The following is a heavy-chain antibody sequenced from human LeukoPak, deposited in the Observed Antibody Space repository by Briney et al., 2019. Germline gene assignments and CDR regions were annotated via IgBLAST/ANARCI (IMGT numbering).Heavy chain of an antibody. CDR1: GGTFSSYA. CDR2: IIPIFGTA. J-gene: IGHJ6*03. V-gene: IGHV1-69*05. Sequence: GAPGKLCCTASGGTFSSYAISWVRQAPGQGLEWMGGIIPIFGTANYAQKFQGRVTITTDESTTTAYMDLSSLRSEDRAVYYCARSGLRFGAAMQGYYYMDVWGKGTTVTVSS. D-gene: IGHD3-3*01. CDR3: ARSGLRFGAAMQGYYYMDV.